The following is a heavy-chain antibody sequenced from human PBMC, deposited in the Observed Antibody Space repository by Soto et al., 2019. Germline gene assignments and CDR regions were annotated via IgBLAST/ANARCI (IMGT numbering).Heavy chain of an antibody. CDR2: INPSGGTT. CDR3: ARMKGYGSEYFFDY. Sequence: ASVKISCKASGYSFTRYTVHWVRQAPGQGLEWMAMINPSGGTTYYVQSFEGRVTLTSDTSTSTVFMELSSLRSEDTAVYYCARMKGYGSEYFFDYWGQGTLVTVSS. J-gene: IGHJ4*02. D-gene: IGHD2-15*01. CDR1: GYSFTRYT. V-gene: IGHV1-46*01.